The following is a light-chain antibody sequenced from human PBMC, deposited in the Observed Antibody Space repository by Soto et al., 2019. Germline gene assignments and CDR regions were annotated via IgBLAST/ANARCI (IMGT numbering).Light chain of an antibody. CDR2: LGS. V-gene: IGKV2-28*01. Sequence: DIVMTQSPLSLPVTPGEPASISCRSSQSLLHSNGYNYLDWYLQKPGQSPQLLIYLGSNRAAGVPDRFSGSGSGTDFTLKISRVEAPDVGVYYCMQALQTPYTFGQGTKLEIK. CDR3: MQALQTPYT. CDR1: QSLLHSNGYNY. J-gene: IGKJ2*01.